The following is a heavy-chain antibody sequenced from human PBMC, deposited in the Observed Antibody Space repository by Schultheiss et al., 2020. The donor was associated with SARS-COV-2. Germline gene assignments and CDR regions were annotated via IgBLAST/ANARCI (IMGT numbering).Heavy chain of an antibody. J-gene: IGHJ4*02. CDR3: TILTIVGATTEDFDY. V-gene: IGHV4-4*02. D-gene: IGHD1-26*01. Sequence: SETLSLTCAVSGGTISSSNWWSWVRQPPGKGLEWIGEIYHSGSTNYNPSLKSRVTISVDKSKNQFSLKLSSVTAADTAVYYCTILTIVGATTEDFDYWGQGTLVTVSS. CDR2: IYHSGST. CDR1: GGTISSSNW.